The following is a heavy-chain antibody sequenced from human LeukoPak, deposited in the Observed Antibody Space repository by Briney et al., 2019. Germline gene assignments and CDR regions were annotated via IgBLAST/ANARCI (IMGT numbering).Heavy chain of an antibody. CDR1: GYTLTELS. CDR2: FDPEDGET. V-gene: IGHV1-24*01. Sequence: ASVKVSCKVSGYTLTELSMHWVRQAPGKGLEWMGGFDPEDGETIYAQKFQGRVTMTEDTSTDTAYMELSSLRSEDTAVYYCATDYYDSSGYRPSGYWGQGTLVTVSS. J-gene: IGHJ4*02. CDR3: ATDYYDSSGYRPSGY. D-gene: IGHD3-22*01.